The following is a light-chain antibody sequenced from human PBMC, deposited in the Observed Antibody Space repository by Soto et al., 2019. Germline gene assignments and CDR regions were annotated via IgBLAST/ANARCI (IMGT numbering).Light chain of an antibody. J-gene: IGLJ2*01. CDR2: DVS. Sequence: QSVLTQPRSVSGSPGQSVTISCTGTSDDVGGYNYVSWYQQHPGKVPKVIIFDVSERPSGVPDRFSASKSGNTASLTISGLQAEDEADYYCCSYAGSHTVIFGGGTQLTVL. CDR3: CSYAGSHTVI. V-gene: IGLV2-11*01. CDR1: SDDVGGYNY.